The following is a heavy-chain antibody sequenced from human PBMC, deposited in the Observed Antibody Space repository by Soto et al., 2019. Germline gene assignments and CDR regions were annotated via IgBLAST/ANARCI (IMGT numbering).Heavy chain of an antibody. D-gene: IGHD3-16*01. CDR2: INHSGST. V-gene: IGHV4-34*01. CDR1: GGSFSGYY. Sequence: SETLSLTCAVYGGSFSGYYWSWIRQPPGKGLEWIGEINHSGSTNYNPSLKSRVTISVDTSKNQFSLKLSSVTAADTAVYYCARGRRGHRPIPKYDYIWGSGYYFDYWGQGTLVTVSS. J-gene: IGHJ4*02. CDR3: ARGRRGHRPIPKYDYIWGSGYYFDY.